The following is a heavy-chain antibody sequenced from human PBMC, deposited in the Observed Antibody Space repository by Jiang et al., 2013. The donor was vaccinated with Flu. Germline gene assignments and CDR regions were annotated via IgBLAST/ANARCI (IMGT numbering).Heavy chain of an antibody. CDR3: SRGNYYFDY. V-gene: IGHV3-49*03. CDR1: GFTFDEYA. Sequence: GLVQPGRSLRLSCTTSGFTFDEYAMSWFRQAPGKGLDWVGFIRSKTYGGATEYAASVKGRFTISRDDSKSIAYLQMNSLKIEDTAVYYCSRGNYYFDYWGQGTLVTVSS. CDR2: IRSKTYGGAT. D-gene: IGHD3-10*01. J-gene: IGHJ4*02.